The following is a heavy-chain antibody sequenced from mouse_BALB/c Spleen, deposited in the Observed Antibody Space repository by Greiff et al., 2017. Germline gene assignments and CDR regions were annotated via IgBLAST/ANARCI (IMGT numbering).Heavy chain of an antibody. V-gene: IGHV2-4-1*01. CDR1: GFSLTSYG. CDR2: IWSGGST. J-gene: IGHJ3*01. Sequence: VMLVESGPGLVQPSQSLSITCTVSGFSLTSYGVHWVRQSPGKGLEWLGVIWSGGSTDYNAAFISRLSISKDNSKSQVFFKMNSLQADDTAIYYCARKGYYGSSVGFAYWGQGTLVTVSA. D-gene: IGHD1-1*01. CDR3: ARKGYYGSSVGFAY.